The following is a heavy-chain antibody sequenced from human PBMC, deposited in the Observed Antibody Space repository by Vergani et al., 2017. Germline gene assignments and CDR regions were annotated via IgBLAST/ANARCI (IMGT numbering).Heavy chain of an antibody. CDR2: IYYSGST. CDR1: GGSISSYY. V-gene: IGHV4-59*01. J-gene: IGHJ3*02. D-gene: IGHD3-3*01. CDR3: ARVARITIFGVARGAFDI. Sequence: QVQLQESGPGLVKPSETLSLPCTVSGGSISSYYWSWIRQPPGKGLEWIGYIYYSGSTNYNPSLESPVTISVDTSKNQFSLKLSSVTAADTAVYYCARVARITIFGVARGAFDIWGQGTMVTVSS.